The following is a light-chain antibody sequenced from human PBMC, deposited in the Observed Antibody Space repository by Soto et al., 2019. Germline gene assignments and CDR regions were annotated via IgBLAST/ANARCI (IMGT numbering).Light chain of an antibody. V-gene: IGLV1-40*01. CDR2: GNS. CDR3: QSYDSSMGGWV. CDR1: SSNIGAGYD. J-gene: IGLJ3*02. Sequence: QLVLTQPPSVSGAPGQRVTISCTGSSSNIGAGYDVHWYQQLPGTAPKLLISGNSNRPSGVPDRFSGSKSGTSASLAITGLQAEDAADYYCQSYDSSMGGWVFGGGTKLTVL.